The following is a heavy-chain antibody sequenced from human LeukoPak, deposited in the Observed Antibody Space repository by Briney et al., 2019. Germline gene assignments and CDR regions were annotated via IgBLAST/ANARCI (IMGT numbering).Heavy chain of an antibody. Sequence: SVKVSCKASGGTFSSYAISWVRQAPGQGLEWMGGIIPIFGTANYAQKFQGRVTITADESTSTAYMELSSLRSEDTAVYYCARGPTIFGVVTPEKYYYYMDVWGKGTTVTVSS. CDR1: GGTFSSYA. J-gene: IGHJ6*03. CDR2: IIPIFGTA. V-gene: IGHV1-69*13. D-gene: IGHD3-3*01. CDR3: ARGPTIFGVVTPEKYYYYMDV.